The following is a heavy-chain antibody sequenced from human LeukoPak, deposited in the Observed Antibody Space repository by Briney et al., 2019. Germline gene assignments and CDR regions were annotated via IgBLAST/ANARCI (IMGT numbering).Heavy chain of an antibody. CDR3: AGEEDYGDYLDY. V-gene: IGHV1-24*01. CDR2: FDPEDGET. CDR1: GYTLTELS. Sequence: GASVKVFCKVSGYTLTELSMHWVRQAPGKGLEWMGGFDPEDGETIYAQKFQGRVTMTEDTSTDTAYMELSSLRSEDTAVYYCAGEEDYGDYLDYWGQGTLVTVSS. D-gene: IGHD4-17*01. J-gene: IGHJ4*02.